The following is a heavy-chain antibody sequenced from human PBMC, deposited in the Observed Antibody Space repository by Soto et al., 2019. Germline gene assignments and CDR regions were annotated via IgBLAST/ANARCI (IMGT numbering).Heavy chain of an antibody. CDR1: GGTFSSYA. CDR3: ARSQGSSTSLEIYYYYYYGMDV. V-gene: IGHV1-69*01. CDR2: IIPISDTT. Sequence: QVQLVQSGAEVKKPGSSVKVSCKASGGTFSSYAISWVRQAPGQGLEWMGGIIPISDTTNYAQKFQGRVTITADESTSTAYMALSSLRSEDPAVYYCARSQGSSTSLEIYYYYYYGMDVWGQGTTVTVSS. D-gene: IGHD2-2*01. J-gene: IGHJ6*02.